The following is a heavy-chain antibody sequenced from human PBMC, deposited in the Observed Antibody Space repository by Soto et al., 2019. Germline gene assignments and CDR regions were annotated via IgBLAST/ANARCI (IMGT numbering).Heavy chain of an antibody. CDR2: IKQDGSEE. J-gene: IGHJ6*01. Sequence: DVQLAESGGGLVQPGGSLRLSCAASGQTFNRYWMSWVRQAPGKGLEWVSNIKQDGSEEYYVDSVKGRFTISRDNAKKSLYRQMNSLIAEDTAMYYCVRTHFDSLSFNFYGMDVWGQGTTVTVSS. CDR1: GQTFNRYW. D-gene: IGHD3-3*01. CDR3: VRTHFDSLSFNFYGMDV. V-gene: IGHV3-7*03.